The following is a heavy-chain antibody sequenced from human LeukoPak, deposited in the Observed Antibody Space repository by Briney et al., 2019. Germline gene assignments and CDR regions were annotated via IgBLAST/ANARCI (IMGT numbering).Heavy chain of an antibody. J-gene: IGHJ4*02. CDR1: GGSFSGYY. Sequence: ASETLSLTCAVYGGSFSGYYWSWIRQPPGKGLEWIGEINHSGSTNYNPSLKRRVTISVDTSKNQFSLKLSSVTAADTAVYYCARATTFDYWGQGTLVTVSS. CDR2: INHSGST. V-gene: IGHV4-34*01. CDR3: ARATTFDY. D-gene: IGHD5-12*01.